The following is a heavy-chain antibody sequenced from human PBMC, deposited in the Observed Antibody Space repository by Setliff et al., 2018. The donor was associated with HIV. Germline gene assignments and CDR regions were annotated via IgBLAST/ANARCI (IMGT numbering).Heavy chain of an antibody. CDR1: GFTVSNNY. CDR2: IYSGGST. Sequence: GESLKISCAASGFTVSNNYMKWVRQAPGKGQEWVSLIYSGGSTYYADSVKGRFTISRDNSKNTLYLQMNSLRAEDTAVYYCARDRTCSGGSCYGTWGQGTMVTVSS. J-gene: IGHJ5*02. CDR3: ARDRTCSGGSCYGT. D-gene: IGHD2-15*01. V-gene: IGHV3-53*01.